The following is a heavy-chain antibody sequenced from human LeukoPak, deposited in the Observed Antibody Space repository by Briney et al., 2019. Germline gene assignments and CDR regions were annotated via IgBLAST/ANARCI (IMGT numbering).Heavy chain of an antibody. CDR2: ISSNGGST. CDR3: VKNYDSSGYYYFVY. Sequence: GGSLRLSCAASDFAFYGYSMHWGRQAPGKGLEYVSAISSNGGSTYYADSVKGRFTISRDNSKSTLYLQMSSLRAEDTAVYYCVKNYDSSGYYYFVYWGEGTLVTVSS. J-gene: IGHJ4*02. V-gene: IGHV3-64D*09. CDR1: DFAFYGYS. D-gene: IGHD3-22*01.